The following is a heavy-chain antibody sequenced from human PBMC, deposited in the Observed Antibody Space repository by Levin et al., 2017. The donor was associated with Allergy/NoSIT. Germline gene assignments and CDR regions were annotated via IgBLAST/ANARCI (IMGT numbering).Heavy chain of an antibody. CDR1: GGSVSSGSYY. Sequence: SQTLSLTCTVSGGSVSSGSYYWSWIRQPPGKGLEWIGYIYYSGSTNYNPSLKSRVTISVDTSKNQFSLKLSSVTAADTAVYYCARAPLGVVGHDYWGQGTLVTVSS. D-gene: IGHD2-15*01. J-gene: IGHJ4*02. CDR3: ARAPLGVVGHDY. V-gene: IGHV4-61*01. CDR2: IYYSGST.